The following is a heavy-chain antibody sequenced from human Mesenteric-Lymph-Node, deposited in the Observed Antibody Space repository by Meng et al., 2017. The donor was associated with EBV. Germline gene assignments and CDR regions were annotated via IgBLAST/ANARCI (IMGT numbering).Heavy chain of an antibody. V-gene: IGHV1-69-2*01. CDR1: GYTFTDYY. Sequence: EVRVVQAGAGGKSPGATVKISCKVSGYTFTDYYMHWVQQAPGKGLEWMGLVDPEDGETIYAEKFQGRVSITADTSTDTAYMELSSLRSEDTAMYYCAISQHYTTFYWFDPWGQGTLVTVSS. D-gene: IGHD3-3*01. J-gene: IGHJ5*02. CDR3: AISQHYTTFYWFDP. CDR2: VDPEDGET.